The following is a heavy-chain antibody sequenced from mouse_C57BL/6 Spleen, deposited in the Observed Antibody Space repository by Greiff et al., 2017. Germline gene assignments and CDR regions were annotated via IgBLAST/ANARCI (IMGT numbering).Heavy chain of an antibody. D-gene: IGHD1-1*01. Sequence: VQLQQSGPELVKPGASVKISCKASGYAFSSSWMNWVKQRPGKGLEWIGRIYPGDGDTNSNGKFKGKATLTADKSSSTAYMQLSSLTSEDSAVYFCARGATVVATDWYFDVWGTGTTVTVSS. V-gene: IGHV1-82*01. J-gene: IGHJ1*03. CDR1: GYAFSSSW. CDR3: ARGATVVATDWYFDV. CDR2: IYPGDGDT.